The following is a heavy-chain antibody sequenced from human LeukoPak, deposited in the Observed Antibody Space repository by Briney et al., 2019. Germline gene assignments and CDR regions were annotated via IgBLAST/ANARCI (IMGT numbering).Heavy chain of an antibody. CDR1: GDSITKHY. CDR3: ARRSLIVVVPAANGTGFDP. D-gene: IGHD2-2*01. CDR2: LYNIGST. Sequence: SETLSLSRTVSGDSITKHYWNWIRQSPAKGLEWIGYLYNIGSTHHNTSLNNRVSISAGPSKNQFSLRLSSVTAADTAVYYCARRSLIVVVPAANGTGFDPWGQGTLVTVSS. J-gene: IGHJ5*02. V-gene: IGHV4-59*08.